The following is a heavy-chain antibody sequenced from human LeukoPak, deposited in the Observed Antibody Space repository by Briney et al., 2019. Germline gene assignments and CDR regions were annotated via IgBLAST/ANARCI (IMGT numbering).Heavy chain of an antibody. CDR2: IKHDVSEK. CDR3: ASSSPSGYDYYFDY. CDR1: GFTVSSNY. Sequence: GGSLRLSCAASGFTVSSNYMSWVRQAPGKGLEWVANIKHDVSEKYYVDSVKGRFTISRDNAKNSLYLQMNSLRVEDTAVYYCASSSPSGYDYYFDYWGQGTLVTVSS. V-gene: IGHV3-7*01. D-gene: IGHD5-12*01. J-gene: IGHJ4*02.